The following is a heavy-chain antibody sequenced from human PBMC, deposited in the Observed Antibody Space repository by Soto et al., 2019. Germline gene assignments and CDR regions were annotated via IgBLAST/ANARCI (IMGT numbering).Heavy chain of an antibody. CDR3: ARDEGYSDYSWFAGFEI. CDR2: IYPGDSDT. Sequence: GESLNIYCKGPGYSFTSCWIGWVCQMRGEGLEWMGIIYPGDSDTRYSPSFQGQVTISADKSISTAYLQWSSLKASDTAMYYCARDEGYSDYSWFAGFEIWGQGTMVSVAS. J-gene: IGHJ3*02. V-gene: IGHV5-51*01. CDR1: GYSFTSCW. D-gene: IGHD4-17*01.